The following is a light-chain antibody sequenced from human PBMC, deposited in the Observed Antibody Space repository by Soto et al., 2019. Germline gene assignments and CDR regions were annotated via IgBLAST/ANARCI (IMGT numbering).Light chain of an antibody. CDR3: SSYTSASTLLYL. V-gene: IGLV2-14*01. Sequence: QSALTQPASVSGSPGQSITISCTGTSSDVGGYNYVSWYQQHPGIAPKLLIYGVTNRPSGVSPRFSGSMSGNTASLTISGLQAEDEADYHCSSYTSASTLLYLFGTGTKVTVL. CDR2: GVT. CDR1: SSDVGGYNY. J-gene: IGLJ1*01.